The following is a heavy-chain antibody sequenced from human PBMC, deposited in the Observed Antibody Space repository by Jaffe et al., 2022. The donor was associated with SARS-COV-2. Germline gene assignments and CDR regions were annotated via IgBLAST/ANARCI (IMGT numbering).Heavy chain of an antibody. J-gene: IGHJ4*02. CDR3: ARQRADSYDKRFDY. V-gene: IGHV4-39*01. D-gene: IGHD3-22*01. Sequence: QLQLQESGPGLVKPSETLSLTCTVSGGSISSSSYYWGWIRQPPGKGLEWIGSIYYSGNTYYNPPLKSRVTISVDTSKNQFSLKVSSVTAADTAVYYCARQRADSYDKRFDYWGQGTLVTVSS. CDR1: GGSISSSSYY. CDR2: IYYSGNT.